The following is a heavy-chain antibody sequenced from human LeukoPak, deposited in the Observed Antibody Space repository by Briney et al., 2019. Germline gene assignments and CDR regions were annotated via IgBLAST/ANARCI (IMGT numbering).Heavy chain of an antibody. CDR1: GFTFSSYG. D-gene: IGHD2-15*01. CDR3: AVHVISCSCHSCFAFAFDI. Sequence: GGSLRLSCAASGFTFSSYGMHSVRQAPGKGLVWVSCINNDGSITRYADSVKGRFSISRDNAENTLYLQMNSLKVEDTAVYYSAVHVISCSCHSCFAFAFDIWVQGTMVTVSS. V-gene: IGHV3-74*01. CDR2: INNDGSIT. J-gene: IGHJ3*02.